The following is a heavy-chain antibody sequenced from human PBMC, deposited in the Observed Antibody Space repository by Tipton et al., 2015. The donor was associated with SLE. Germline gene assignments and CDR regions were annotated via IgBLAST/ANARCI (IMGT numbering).Heavy chain of an antibody. J-gene: IGHJ6*02. D-gene: IGHD3-16*01. CDR1: GFGINNYW. CDR3: AKDFTNYGMDV. Sequence: SLRLSCVASGFGINNYWMSWVRQAPGKGLEWVANIKEDGSEKHYVDSVKGRFTISRDNAKNTLYLQMKSLRVDDTGVYYCAKDFTNYGMDVWGQGTTVTVSS. V-gene: IGHV3-7*04. CDR2: IKEDGSEK.